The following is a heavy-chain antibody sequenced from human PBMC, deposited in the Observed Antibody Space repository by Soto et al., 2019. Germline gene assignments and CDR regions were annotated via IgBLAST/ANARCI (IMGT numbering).Heavy chain of an antibody. Sequence: GASVKVSCKASGGTFSGYAISWVRQAPGQGLEWMGGIIPIFGTANYAQKFQGRVTITADESTSTAYMELSSLRSEDTAVYYCARSHITMIVVAPGAEYFQHWGQGTLVTVSS. CDR1: GGTFSGYA. D-gene: IGHD3-22*01. J-gene: IGHJ1*01. CDR2: IIPIFGTA. CDR3: ARSHITMIVVAPGAEYFQH. V-gene: IGHV1-69*13.